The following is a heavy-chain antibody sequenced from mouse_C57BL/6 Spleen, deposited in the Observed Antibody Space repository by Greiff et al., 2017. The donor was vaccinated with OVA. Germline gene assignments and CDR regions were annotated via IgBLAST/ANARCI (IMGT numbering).Heavy chain of an antibody. D-gene: IGHD2-4*01. Sequence: EVHLVESGGGLVQPKGSLKLSCAASGFSFNTYAMNWVRQAPGKGLEWVARIRSKSNNYATYYADSVKDRFTISRDDSESMLYLQMNNLKTEDTAMYYCVRVYYDYEGFAYWGQGTLVTVSA. CDR1: GFSFNTYA. CDR3: VRVYYDYEGFAY. J-gene: IGHJ3*01. V-gene: IGHV10-1*01. CDR2: IRSKSNNYAT.